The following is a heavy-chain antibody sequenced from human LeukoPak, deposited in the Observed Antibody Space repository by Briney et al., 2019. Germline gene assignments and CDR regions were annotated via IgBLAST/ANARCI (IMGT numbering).Heavy chain of an antibody. CDR2: FHDSEST. CDR3: ARGDASGRPGIGFDF. Sequence: SETLSLTCTVSGGSISNSYWSWIRQPPGKGLEWIGSFHDSESTNYNPSLKSRVSISLDTSKNQASLWLSSVTAADTVVYYCARGDASGRPGIGFDFWGQGTLVTVSS. J-gene: IGHJ4*02. V-gene: IGHV4-59*01. CDR1: GGSISNSY. D-gene: IGHD1-26*01.